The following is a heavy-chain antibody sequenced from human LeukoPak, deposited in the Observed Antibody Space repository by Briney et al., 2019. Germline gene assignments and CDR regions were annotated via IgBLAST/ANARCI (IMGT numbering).Heavy chain of an antibody. Sequence: SETLSLTCTVSGGSISTYYWTWIRQPPGKGLEWIGYIQYRGNADYNPSLKSRVTISVDTSNNQCSLRLSSVTAADTAMYDCARVGSLTTFDWGQGTLVTVSS. CDR1: GGSISTYY. CDR2: IQYRGNA. CDR3: ARVGSLTTFD. J-gene: IGHJ4*02. V-gene: IGHV4-59*01. D-gene: IGHD4-17*01.